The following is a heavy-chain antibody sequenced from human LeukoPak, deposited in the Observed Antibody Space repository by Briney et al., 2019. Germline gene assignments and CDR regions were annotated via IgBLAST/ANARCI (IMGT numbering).Heavy chain of an antibody. D-gene: IGHD5-12*01. CDR2: MYLSGTT. CDR3: ARVDIVANYGMDV. J-gene: IGHJ6*02. CDR1: GDSFNSLDL. V-gene: IGHV4-4*02. Sequence: SETLSLTCTVSGDSFNSLDLWSWVRQPPGKGLEWIGEMYLSGTTHSNPSVKSRVTISIDKSKNQFFLNLSSVTAADTAVYYCARVDIVANYGMDVWGQGTTVTVSS.